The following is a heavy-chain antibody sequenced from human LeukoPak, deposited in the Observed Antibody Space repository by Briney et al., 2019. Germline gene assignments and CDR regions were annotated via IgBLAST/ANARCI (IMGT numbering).Heavy chain of an antibody. CDR3: ANEIRPNDY. Sequence: GGSLRLSCAASEFDFSSHAMTWVRQAPGKGLEWVSAISISGSKTYYADSVKGRFTISRDNSKNTLYPQMNSLRAEDTAVYYCANEIRPNDYWGQGTQVTVSS. CDR1: EFDFSSHA. V-gene: IGHV3-23*01. J-gene: IGHJ4*02. CDR2: ISISGSKT. D-gene: IGHD4-17*01.